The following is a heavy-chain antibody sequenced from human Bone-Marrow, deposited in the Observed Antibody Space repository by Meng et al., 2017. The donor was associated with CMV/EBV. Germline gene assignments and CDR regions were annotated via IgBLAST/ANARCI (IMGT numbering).Heavy chain of an antibody. J-gene: IGHJ6*02. CDR2: INTYNGNT. CDR1: NYTFSSHG. CDR3: ARIRSWVNYAMDV. Sequence: KASNYTFSSHGISWVRQAPGQGLEWMGWINTYNGNTNYAQKLQGRVTMTTDTSTSTAYMELRSLRSDDTAVYYCARIRSWVNYAMDVWGQGTTVTVSS. D-gene: IGHD3-3*02. V-gene: IGHV1-18*01.